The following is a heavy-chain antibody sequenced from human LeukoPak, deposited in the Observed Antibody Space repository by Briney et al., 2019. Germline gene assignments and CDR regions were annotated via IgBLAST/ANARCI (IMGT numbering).Heavy chain of an antibody. CDR2: VYYSGST. CDR1: GGSISSYY. CDR3: ARDFLSDYYYYGMDV. V-gene: IGHV4-59*01. J-gene: IGHJ6*02. Sequence: SETLSLTCTVSGGSISSYYWSWIRQPPGKGLEWIGYVYYSGSTNYNPSLKSRVTISVDTSKNQFSLKLRSVTAADTAVYYCARDFLSDYYYYGMDVWGQGSLVTVSS.